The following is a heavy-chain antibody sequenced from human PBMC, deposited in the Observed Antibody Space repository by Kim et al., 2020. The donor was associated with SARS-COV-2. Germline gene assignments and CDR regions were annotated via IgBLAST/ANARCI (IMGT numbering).Heavy chain of an antibody. D-gene: IGHD6-19*01. J-gene: IGHJ4*02. Sequence: STYYNPSLTSRVTISVDTSKNQFSLKLSSVTAADTAVYYCAMGSGWYGVYWGQGTLVTVSS. CDR2: ST. V-gene: IGHV4-39*01. CDR3: AMGSGWYGVY.